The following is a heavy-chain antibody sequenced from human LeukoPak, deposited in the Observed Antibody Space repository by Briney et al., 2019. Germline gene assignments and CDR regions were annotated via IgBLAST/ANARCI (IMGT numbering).Heavy chain of an antibody. V-gene: IGHV3-23*01. Sequence: PGGSLRLSCAASGFTFSSYAMRWVRQAPGKGLEWVSAISGSGGSTYYADSVKGRFTISRDNSKNTLYLQMNSLRAEDTAVYYCAKATCSGATCARFEYWGQGTLVTVSS. CDR2: ISGSGGST. D-gene: IGHD2-15*01. J-gene: IGHJ4*02. CDR3: AKATCSGATCARFEY. CDR1: GFTFSSYA.